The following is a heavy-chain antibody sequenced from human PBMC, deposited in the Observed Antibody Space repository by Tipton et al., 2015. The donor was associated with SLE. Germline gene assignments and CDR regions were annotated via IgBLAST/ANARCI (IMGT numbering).Heavy chain of an antibody. J-gene: IGHJ6*03. CDR2: ISYDGSNK. CDR1: GFTFSSYA. CDR3: ARDPREYYYYYMDV. Sequence: SLRLSCAASGFTFSSYAMHWVRQAPGKGLEWVAVISYDGSNKYYADSVKGRFTISRDNSKNTLYLQMNSLRTEDTAVYYCARDPREYYYYYMDVWGQGTMVTVSS. D-gene: IGHD1-26*01. V-gene: IGHV3-30-3*01.